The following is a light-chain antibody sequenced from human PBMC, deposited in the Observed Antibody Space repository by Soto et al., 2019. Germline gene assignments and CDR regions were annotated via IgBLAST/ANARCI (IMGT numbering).Light chain of an antibody. J-gene: IGLJ3*02. CDR2: EGS. CDR1: SSDVGSYNL. V-gene: IGLV2-23*01. CDR3: CSYAGSRTLV. Sequence: QSALTQPASVTGSPGQSITISCTGTSSDVGSYNLVSWYQQYPGKAPNLIIYEGSKRPSGVSNRFSGSKSGNTASLTISGLQAEDEADYHCCSYAGSRTLVFGGGTKVTVL.